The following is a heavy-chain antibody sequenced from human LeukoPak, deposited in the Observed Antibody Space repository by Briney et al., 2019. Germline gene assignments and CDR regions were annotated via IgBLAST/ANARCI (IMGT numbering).Heavy chain of an antibody. CDR1: GFTFSSYS. V-gene: IGHV3-21*01. J-gene: IGHJ4*02. CDR2: ISSSSSYI. D-gene: IGHD3-3*01. CDR3: AVRFLESLGLFDY. Sequence: GGSLRLSCAASGFTFSSYSMNWVRQAPGKGLEWVSSISSSSSYIYYADSVKGRFTISRDSAKNSLYLQKNSLRAEDTAVYYCAVRFLESLGLFDYWGQGTLVTVSS.